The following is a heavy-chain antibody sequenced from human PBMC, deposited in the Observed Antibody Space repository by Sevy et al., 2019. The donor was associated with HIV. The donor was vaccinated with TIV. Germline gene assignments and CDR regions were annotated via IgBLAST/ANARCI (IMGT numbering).Heavy chain of an antibody. D-gene: IGHD3-22*01. Sequence: GGSLRLSCKPSGFTFTSYAMNWVRQAPGKGLEWISTIYGSGGVTYYADSVKGRFTISRDKSMNTLYLQMNSLRTEDTALYYCAGGRYDSSGSFDALDIWGQGTMVTVSS. CDR2: IYGSGGVT. CDR3: AGGRYDSSGSFDALDI. V-gene: IGHV3-23*01. CDR1: GFTFTSYA. J-gene: IGHJ3*02.